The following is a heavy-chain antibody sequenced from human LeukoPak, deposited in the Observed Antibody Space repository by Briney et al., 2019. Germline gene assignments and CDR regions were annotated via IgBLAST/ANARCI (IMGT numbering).Heavy chain of an antibody. Sequence: GSLRLSCAASGFTFSSYSMNWVRQAPGKGLEWVSYISSSSSTIYYADSVKGRFTISRDNSKNTLYLQMNSLRAEDTAVYYCAKKLPANREFDYWGQGTLVTVSS. CDR3: AKKLPANREFDY. CDR1: GFTFSSYS. D-gene: IGHD1-14*01. CDR2: ISSSSSTI. J-gene: IGHJ4*02. V-gene: IGHV3-48*01.